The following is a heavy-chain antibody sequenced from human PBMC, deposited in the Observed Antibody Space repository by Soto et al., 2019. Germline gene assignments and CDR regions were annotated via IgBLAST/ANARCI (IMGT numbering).Heavy chain of an antibody. CDR1: GYTFTSYA. J-gene: IGHJ6*02. D-gene: IGHD3-3*01. CDR2: INAGNGNT. Sequence: ASVKVSCKASGYTFTSYAMHWVRQAPGQRLEWMGWINAGNGNTKYSQKFQGRVTITRDTSASTAYMELSSLRSEDTAVYYCARDSTMGWYYDFWSGYPPGMDVWGQGTTVTVSS. V-gene: IGHV1-3*01. CDR3: ARDSTMGWYYDFWSGYPPGMDV.